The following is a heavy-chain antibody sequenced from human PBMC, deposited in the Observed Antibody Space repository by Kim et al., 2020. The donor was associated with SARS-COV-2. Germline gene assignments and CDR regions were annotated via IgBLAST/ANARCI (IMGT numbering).Heavy chain of an antibody. D-gene: IGHD6-13*01. CDR3: ANSHDSTWGYQYDFDH. V-gene: IGHV3-11*01. J-gene: IGHJ4*02. Sequence: DSVKGRFAIPRDNPKNTLYLQMNSLRVGDTAIYYCANSHDSTWGYQYDFDHWGQGALVTVSS.